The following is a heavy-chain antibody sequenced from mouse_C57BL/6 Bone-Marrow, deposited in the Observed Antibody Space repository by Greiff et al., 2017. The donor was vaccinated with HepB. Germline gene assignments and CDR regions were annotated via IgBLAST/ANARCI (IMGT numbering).Heavy chain of an antibody. D-gene: IGHD1-1*01. J-gene: IGHJ2*01. CDR3: ARGDGSSYLYYFDY. Sequence: VVRPGSSVKLSCKASGYTFTSYWMDWVKQRPGQGLEWIGNIYPSDSETHYNQKFKDKATLTVDKSSSTAYMQLSSLTSEDSAVYYCARGDGSSYLYYFDYWGQGTTLTVSS. CDR2: IYPSDSET. CDR1: GYTFTSYW. V-gene: IGHV1-61*01.